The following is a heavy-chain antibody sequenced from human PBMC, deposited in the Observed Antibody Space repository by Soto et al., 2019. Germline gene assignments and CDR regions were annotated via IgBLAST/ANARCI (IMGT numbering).Heavy chain of an antibody. J-gene: IGHJ6*02. CDR1: GDSVSSNSAA. Sequence: QSQTLSLTCAISGDSVSSNSAAWNWIRQSPSRGLEWLGRTYYRSKWYNDYAVSVKSRITINPDTSKNQFSLQLNSVTPEDTAVYYCARGKGYGGANYYYYGMDVWGQGTTVTVSS. CDR3: ARGKGYGGANYYYYGMDV. D-gene: IGHD4-17*01. CDR2: TYYRSKWYN. V-gene: IGHV6-1*01.